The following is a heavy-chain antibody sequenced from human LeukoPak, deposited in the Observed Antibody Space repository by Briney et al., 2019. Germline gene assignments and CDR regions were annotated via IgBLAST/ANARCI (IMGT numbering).Heavy chain of an antibody. V-gene: IGHV3-33*08. D-gene: IGHD3-16*02. CDR1: GFTFSNYD. Sequence: GGSLRLSCAASGFTFSNYDMHWVRQRPGKGLEWVAVTWNGDNNKFYGDCVAGRFTVSRDHSKKTVDLQMDSLTVEDTAVYYCARDRYGHWLDIWGEETMVTVSS. J-gene: IGHJ3*02. CDR3: ARDRYGHWLDI. CDR2: TWNGDNNK.